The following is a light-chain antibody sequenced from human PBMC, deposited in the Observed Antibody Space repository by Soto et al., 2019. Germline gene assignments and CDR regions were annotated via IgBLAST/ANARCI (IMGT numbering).Light chain of an antibody. CDR3: AAWDDSLNGVV. J-gene: IGLJ2*01. Sequence: QSVLTQPPSASGTPGQRVTISCSGSSSNIGSNTGNWYKQFPGTAPKLLIHTSNQRPSGVSDRFSGSKSGTSASLAISGLQSEDEADYYCAAWDDSLNGVVFGGGTKLTVL. V-gene: IGLV1-44*01. CDR1: SSNIGSNT. CDR2: TSN.